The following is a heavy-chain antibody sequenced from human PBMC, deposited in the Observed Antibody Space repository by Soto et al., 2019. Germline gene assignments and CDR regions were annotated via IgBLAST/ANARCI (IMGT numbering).Heavy chain of an antibody. CDR3: ARMRCSGGSCYHPPYYYMDV. Sequence: LSLTCAVSGYSISSSNWWGWIRQPPGKGLEWIGYIYYSGSTYYNPSLKSRVTMSVDTSKNQISLKLSSVTAVDTAVYYCARMRCSGGSCYHPPYYYMDVWGKGTTVTVS. J-gene: IGHJ6*03. CDR2: IYYSGST. D-gene: IGHD2-15*01. CDR1: GYSISSSNW. V-gene: IGHV4-28*01.